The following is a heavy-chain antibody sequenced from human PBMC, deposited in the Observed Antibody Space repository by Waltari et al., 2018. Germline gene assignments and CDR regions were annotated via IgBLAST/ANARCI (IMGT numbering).Heavy chain of an antibody. CDR1: GGTFSSYS. J-gene: IGHJ6*02. V-gene: IGHV1-69*01. CDR3: ARDLIAAAGTEVYYYYYGMDV. CDR2: IIPIFGTA. D-gene: IGHD6-13*01. Sequence: QVQLVQSGAEVKKPGSSVKVSCKASGGTFSSYSISWVRQAPGQGLEWMGGIIPIFGTANYAQKFQGRVTITADESTSTAYMELSSLRSEDTAVYYCARDLIAAAGTEVYYYYYGMDVWGQGTTVTVSS.